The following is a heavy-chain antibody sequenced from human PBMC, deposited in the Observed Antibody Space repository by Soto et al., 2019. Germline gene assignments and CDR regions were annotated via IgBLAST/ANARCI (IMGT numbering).Heavy chain of an antibody. J-gene: IGHJ5*02. Sequence: ETLCLTCPVSGVSISSYYWSWIGQRPGKGLEGSGCIYYSGSTNYNPSLKSRVTISVDTSKNQFSLKLSSVTAADTAVYYCARVYDILTPQNWFDPWGQGTLVTVSS. D-gene: IGHD3-9*01. CDR2: IYYSGST. CDR1: GVSISSYY. CDR3: ARVYDILTPQNWFDP. V-gene: IGHV4-59*01.